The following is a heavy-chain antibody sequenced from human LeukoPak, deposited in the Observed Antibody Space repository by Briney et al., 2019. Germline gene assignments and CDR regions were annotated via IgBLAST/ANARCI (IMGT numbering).Heavy chain of an antibody. J-gene: IGHJ4*02. V-gene: IGHV3-23*01. CDR3: ARVVYYYDISAYRYYFDY. CDR1: GFPFSSYA. CDR2: ISGSGGST. Sequence: GGSLRLSCAASGFPFSSYAMSWVRQAPGKGREWVSAISGSGGSTYHADSVKGRFSISRDNAKNSLYLQMSRLRADDTAVYYCARVVYYYDISAYRYYFDYWGQGTLVTVSS. D-gene: IGHD3-22*01.